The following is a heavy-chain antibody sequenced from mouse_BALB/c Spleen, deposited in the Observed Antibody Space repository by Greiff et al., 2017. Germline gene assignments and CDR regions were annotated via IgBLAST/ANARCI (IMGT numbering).Heavy chain of an antibody. CDR3: VRRWFAY. Sequence: EVQLVESGGGLVQPKGSLKLSCAASGFTFNTYAMNWVRQAPGKGLEWVARIRSKSNNYATYYADSVKDRFTISRDDSQSMLYLQMNNLKTEDTAMYYCVRRWFAYWGQGTLVTVSA. V-gene: IGHV10-1*02. CDR1: GFTFNTYA. CDR2: IRSKSNNYAT. J-gene: IGHJ3*01.